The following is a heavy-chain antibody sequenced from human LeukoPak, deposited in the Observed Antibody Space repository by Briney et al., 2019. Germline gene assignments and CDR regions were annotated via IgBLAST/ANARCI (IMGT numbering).Heavy chain of an antibody. V-gene: IGHV1-18*01. Sequence: GESLKISCKASGYSFTSYGISWVRQAPGQGLEWMGWISAYNGNTNYAQKLQGRVTMTTDTSTSTAYMELRSLRSDDTAVYYCASSRGQQLAYTNDYWGQGTLVTVSS. J-gene: IGHJ4*02. CDR3: ASSRGQQLAYTNDY. D-gene: IGHD6-13*01. CDR2: ISAYNGNT. CDR1: GYSFTSYG.